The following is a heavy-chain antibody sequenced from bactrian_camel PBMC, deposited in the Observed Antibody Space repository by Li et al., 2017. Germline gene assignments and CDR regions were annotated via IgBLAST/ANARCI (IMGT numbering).Heavy chain of an antibody. J-gene: IGHJ2*01. V-gene: IGHV3S1*01. CDR3: AKDQSAFTTGTRYLEV. D-gene: IGHD5*01. CDR1: GHTISSYC. CDR2: IDTTGTT. Sequence: VQLVESGGGSVQAGGSLKLSCAASGHTISSYCMGWFRQVPGKEREGVAAIDTTGTTSDTNSVRNRFTVSLDAAKNTLYLQMNSLKTEDMAMYYCAKDQSAFTTGTRYLEVWGQGTQVTVS.